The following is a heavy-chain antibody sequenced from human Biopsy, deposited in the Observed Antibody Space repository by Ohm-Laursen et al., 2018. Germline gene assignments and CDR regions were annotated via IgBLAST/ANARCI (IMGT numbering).Heavy chain of an antibody. Sequence: VASVKVSCKASGYTFTSYGISWVRQAPGQGLERMGWINTENGNTIYAQNLQGRVTMTADTSTSTAYMEVTSLRSDDTAVYYCARAKLEPVYYYYGMDVWGQGTTVTVSS. CDR2: INTENGNT. J-gene: IGHJ6*02. CDR1: GYTFTSYG. D-gene: IGHD1-1*01. V-gene: IGHV1-18*01. CDR3: ARAKLEPVYYYYGMDV.